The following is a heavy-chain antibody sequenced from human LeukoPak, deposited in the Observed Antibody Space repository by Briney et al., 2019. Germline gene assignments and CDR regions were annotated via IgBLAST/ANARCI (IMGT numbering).Heavy chain of an antibody. Sequence: GGSLRLSCAASGFTFDDYAMHWVRQAPGKGLEWVSGISWNSGSIGYADSVKGRFTISRDNAKNSLYLQMNSLRAEDTAVYYCAREGRGDYGWGQGTLVTVSS. J-gene: IGHJ4*02. CDR2: ISWNSGSI. CDR1: GFTFDDYA. D-gene: IGHD4-17*01. V-gene: IGHV3-9*01. CDR3: AREGRGDYG.